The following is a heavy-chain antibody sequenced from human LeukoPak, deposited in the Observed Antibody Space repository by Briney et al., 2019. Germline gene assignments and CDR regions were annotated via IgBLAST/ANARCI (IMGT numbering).Heavy chain of an antibody. D-gene: IGHD2-2*01. CDR2: MWYDGSNK. J-gene: IGHJ4*02. CDR3: AIGDCSSTSCYSIDY. CDR1: GFTFSSYG. Sequence: GSLRLSCAASGFTFSSYGMHWVRQAPGKGLEWVAVMWYDGSNKYYADSVKGRFTISRDNSKNTLYLQMNSLRAEDTAVYYCAIGDCSSTSCYSIDYWGQGTPVTVSS. V-gene: IGHV3-33*01.